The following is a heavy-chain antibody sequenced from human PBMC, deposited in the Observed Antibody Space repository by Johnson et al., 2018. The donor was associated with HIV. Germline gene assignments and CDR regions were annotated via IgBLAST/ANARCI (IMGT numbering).Heavy chain of an antibody. Sequence: VQLVESGGGLIQPGGSLRVSCVAAGLTVSSEFMSWVRQAPGKGLEWVSVIYSGGSTYYADSVKGRFTISRDNSKNTLYLQMNSLRAEDTAVYYCARDTVVTPPNDAFDIWGQGTMVTVSS. V-gene: IGHV3-53*01. CDR2: IYSGGST. CDR1: GLTVSSEF. D-gene: IGHD4-23*01. J-gene: IGHJ3*02. CDR3: ARDTVVTPPNDAFDI.